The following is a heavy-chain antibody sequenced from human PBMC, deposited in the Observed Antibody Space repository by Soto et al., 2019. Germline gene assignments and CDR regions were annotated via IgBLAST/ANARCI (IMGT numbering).Heavy chain of an antibody. CDR2: IYPGDSDT. Sequence: LGESLKISCEGSGYSFTSYWIGWVRQMPGKGLEWMGIIYPGDSDTRYSPSFQGQVTISADKSISTAYLQWSSLKASDTAMYYCAKGAHITDYYYYGMDVWGQGTTVTVSS. CDR3: AKGAHITDYYYYGMDV. CDR1: GYSFTSYW. J-gene: IGHJ6*02. V-gene: IGHV5-51*01.